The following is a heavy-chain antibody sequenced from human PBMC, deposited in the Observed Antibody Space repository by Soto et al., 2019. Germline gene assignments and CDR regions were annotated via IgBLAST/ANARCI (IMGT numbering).Heavy chain of an antibody. CDR3: ARERIAAARIRYFDY. Sequence: ASETLSLTCTVSGGSISSGGYYWSWIRQHPGKGLEWIGYIYYSGSTYYNPSLKSRVTISVDTSKNQFSLKLSSVTAADTAVYYCARERIAAARIRYFDYWGQGTLVTVYS. CDR1: GGSISSGGYY. CDR2: IYYSGST. D-gene: IGHD6-13*01. J-gene: IGHJ4*02. V-gene: IGHV4-31*03.